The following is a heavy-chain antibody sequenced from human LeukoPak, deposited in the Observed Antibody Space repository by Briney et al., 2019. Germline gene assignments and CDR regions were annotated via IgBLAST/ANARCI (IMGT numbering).Heavy chain of an antibody. CDR2: ISTYNGHT. V-gene: IGHV1-18*01. CDR1: GYTFTNYG. CDR3: ARVRFPYWYFDL. Sequence: GASVKVSCKASGYTFTNYGISWVRQAPGHGLEWMGWISTYNGHTNYAQKPQGRVTMTTDTSTSTAYMDLRSLRTDDTAVYYCARVRFPYWYFDLWGRGTLLTVSS. J-gene: IGHJ2*01.